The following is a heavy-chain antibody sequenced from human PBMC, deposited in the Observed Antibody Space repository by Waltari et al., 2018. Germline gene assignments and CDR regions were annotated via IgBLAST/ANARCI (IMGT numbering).Heavy chain of an antibody. Sequence: DVRLSESGGGLAQPGGSLRISCVASGFTLSNSAMSWVRQAPGKGLEWVSALVRSGFGTHYADSVKGRFAISRDNAKNTLYLQMNSLRAEDTAVYYCAKCEMYDSGWCAFFRYWGQGTLVTVSS. J-gene: IGHJ4*02. V-gene: IGHV3-23*01. CDR3: AKCEMYDSGWCAFFRY. D-gene: IGHD6-19*01. CDR2: LVRSGFGT. CDR1: GFTLSNSA.